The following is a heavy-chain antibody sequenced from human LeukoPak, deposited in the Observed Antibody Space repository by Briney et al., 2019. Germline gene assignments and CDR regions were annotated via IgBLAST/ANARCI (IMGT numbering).Heavy chain of an antibody. J-gene: IGHJ4*02. CDR1: GFTFSSYA. D-gene: IGHD3-22*01. V-gene: IGHV3-23*01. Sequence: HPGGSLRLSCAASGFTFSSYAMSWVRQAPGKGLEWVSAISGSGGSTYYADSVKGRFTISRDNSKNTLYLQMNSLRAEDTAVYYCAKDPYYYDSSGYYSDGFDYWGQGTLVTVSS. CDR3: AKDPYYYDSSGYYSDGFDY. CDR2: ISGSGGST.